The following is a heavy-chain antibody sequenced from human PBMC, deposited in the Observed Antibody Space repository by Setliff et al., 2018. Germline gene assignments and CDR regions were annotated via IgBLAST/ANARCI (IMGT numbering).Heavy chain of an antibody. CDR1: GYTFTRYG. J-gene: IGHJ5*02. V-gene: IGHV1-18*01. D-gene: IGHD3-22*01. CDR3: ARDPFRNYDTAPVWFDP. Sequence: GASVKVSCKASGYTFTRYGINWVRQAPGQGLEWVGWISAYNGDTNYAQKFQGRVTMTTDTSTSTAYMDLRSLTSDDTAVYYCARDPFRNYDTAPVWFDPWGQGTLVTVSS. CDR2: ISAYNGDT.